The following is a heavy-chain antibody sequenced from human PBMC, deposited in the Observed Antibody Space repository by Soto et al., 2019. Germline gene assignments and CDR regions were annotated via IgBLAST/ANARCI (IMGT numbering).Heavy chain of an antibody. D-gene: IGHD6-13*01. CDR1: GFTFSSYA. V-gene: IGHV3-23*01. J-gene: IGHJ3*02. Sequence: GGTLRLSCAASGFTFSSYAMSWVRQAPGKGLEWVSAISGSGGSTYYADSVKGRFTISRDNSKNTLYLQMNSLRAEDTAVYYCAKDLAARDSSWYAFDIWGQGTMVTVS. CDR2: ISGSGGST. CDR3: AKDLAARDSSWYAFDI.